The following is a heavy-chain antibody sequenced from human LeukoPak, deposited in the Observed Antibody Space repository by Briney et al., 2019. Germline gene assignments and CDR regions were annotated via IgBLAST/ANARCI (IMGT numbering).Heavy chain of an antibody. D-gene: IGHD3-3*01. Sequence: PGRSRSLSSAASGPTSSAYWMSWVRQAPGKGLEWVANIKPDGSDKYYVDSVKGRSTTSSDSAKNSLYLQMNSLRAEDTALYRCARDVSPLHYDLWSEVDCTGNWFDPWGEGTLVTVSS. V-gene: IGHV3-7*03. CDR1: GPTSSAYW. J-gene: IGHJ5*02. CDR2: IKPDGSDK. CDR3: ARDVSPLHYDLWSEVDCTGNWFDP.